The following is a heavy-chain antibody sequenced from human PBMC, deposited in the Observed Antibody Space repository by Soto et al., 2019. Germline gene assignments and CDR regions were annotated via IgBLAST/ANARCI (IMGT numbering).Heavy chain of an antibody. Sequence: QVQLVESGGGVVQPGRSLSLSCAASGFTFSDYPMHWVRQAPGKGLEWVAVISYDGRVKYYVDSVKGRFTISRDDSKNSLYLQMNSLRVDDTVVYHCSRDFIMGTPDHYDYWGQGTLVTVSS. D-gene: IGHD1-1*01. CDR1: GFTFSDYP. CDR3: SRDFIMGTPDHYDY. CDR2: ISYDGRVK. J-gene: IGHJ4*02. V-gene: IGHV3-30*04.